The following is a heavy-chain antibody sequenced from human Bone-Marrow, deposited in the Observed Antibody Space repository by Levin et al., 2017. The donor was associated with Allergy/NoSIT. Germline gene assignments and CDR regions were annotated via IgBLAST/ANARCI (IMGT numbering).Heavy chain of an antibody. J-gene: IGHJ3*02. CDR1: GFSLTSSGVG. CDR3: AHIWITFGGVLRTDAFDI. D-gene: IGHD3-16*01. CDR2: IYWDDDR. V-gene: IGHV2-5*02. Sequence: SGPTLVKPTETLVLTCTFSGFSLTSSGVGVGWVRQSPGQALEWLAIIYWDDDRRYNPSLRTRLTITKDTSINKVVLIMTNMDPADTATYYCAHIWITFGGVLRTDAFDIWGQGTLVTVSS.